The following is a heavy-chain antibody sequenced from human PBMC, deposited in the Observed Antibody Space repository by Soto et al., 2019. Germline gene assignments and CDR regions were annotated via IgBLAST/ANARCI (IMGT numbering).Heavy chain of an antibody. D-gene: IGHD3-10*01. V-gene: IGHV3-73*02. Sequence: DVQLVESGGGLVQPGGSLKLSCAASGFIFSDSAIHWVRQASGKGLEWVGRIRSKTNNYATAYAASVKGRFAISRDDSKNTAYLQMNSLKSEDSAVYYCTRHLFGRGILYFDYGMDVWGQGTTVTVSS. J-gene: IGHJ6*02. CDR1: GFIFSDSA. CDR3: TRHLFGRGILYFDYGMDV. CDR2: IRSKTNNYAT.